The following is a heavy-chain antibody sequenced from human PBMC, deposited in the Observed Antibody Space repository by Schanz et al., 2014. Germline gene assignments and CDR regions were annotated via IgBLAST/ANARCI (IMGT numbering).Heavy chain of an antibody. CDR2: INPDGSGK. CDR3: ARDGYRNGRPFDH. D-gene: IGHD5-18*01. Sequence: VQLVESGGGLVKPGGSLRLSCAASGFTFGDYYMTWVRQAPGKGLESVAKINPDGSGKYYVVSVKGRFTISRDTAENSVYLQMNSLRAEDTAVYYCARDGYRNGRPFDHWGQGTRVTVSA. CDR1: GFTFGDYY. V-gene: IGHV3-7*01. J-gene: IGHJ4*02.